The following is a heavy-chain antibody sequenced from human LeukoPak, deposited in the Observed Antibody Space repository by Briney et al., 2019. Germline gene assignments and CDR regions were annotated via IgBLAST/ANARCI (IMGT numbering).Heavy chain of an antibody. CDR3: ARDSGSGWYSYAFDI. J-gene: IGHJ3*02. CDR2: ISSSSSTI. CDR1: GFTFSSYS. V-gene: IGHV3-48*04. D-gene: IGHD6-19*01. Sequence: GGSLRLSCAASGFTFSSYSMNWVRQAPGKGLEWVSYISSSSSTIYYADSVKGRFTISRDNSKNTLYLQMNSLRAEDTAVYYCARDSGSGWYSYAFDIWGQGTMVTVSS.